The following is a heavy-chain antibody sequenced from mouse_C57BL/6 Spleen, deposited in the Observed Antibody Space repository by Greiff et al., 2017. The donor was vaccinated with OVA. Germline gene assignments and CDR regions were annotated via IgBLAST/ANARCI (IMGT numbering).Heavy chain of an antibody. CDR3: ARLGTTVVDHFDY. J-gene: IGHJ2*01. V-gene: IGHV1-80*01. Sequence: VQLQQSGAELVKPGASVKISCKASGYAFSSYWMNWVKQRPGKGLEWIGQIYPGDGDTNYNGKFKGKATLTADKSSSTAYMQLSSLTSEDSAVYFCARLGTTVVDHFDYWGQGTTHTVSS. CDR2: IYPGDGDT. CDR1: GYAFSSYW. D-gene: IGHD1-1*01.